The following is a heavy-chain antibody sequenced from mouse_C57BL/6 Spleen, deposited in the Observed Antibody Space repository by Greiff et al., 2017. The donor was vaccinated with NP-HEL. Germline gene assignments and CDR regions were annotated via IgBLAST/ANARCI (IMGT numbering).Heavy chain of an antibody. J-gene: IGHJ4*01. CDR3: ARLFSTDYAMDY. CDR2: ISSGGSYT. Sequence: EVKLMESGGDLVKPGGSLKLSCAASGFTFSSYGMSWVRQTPDKRLEWVATISSGGSYTYYPDSVTGRFTISRDNAKNTLYLQMSSLKSEDTTVYYCARLFSTDYAMDYWGQGTSVTVSS. CDR1: GFTFSSYG. V-gene: IGHV5-6*01. D-gene: IGHD5-1*01.